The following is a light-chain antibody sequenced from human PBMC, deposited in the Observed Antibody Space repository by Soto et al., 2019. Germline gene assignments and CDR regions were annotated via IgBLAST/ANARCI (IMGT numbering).Light chain of an antibody. Sequence: EIVLTQSPATLSLSPGERATLSCRASQSVKNYLAWYQQKPGQAPSLLIYDASNRATGIPARFSGSGSGTDFTLPISSLEPEDSAVYYCQQRSNWPPVTFGGGTKVEIK. CDR1: QSVKNY. V-gene: IGKV3-11*01. CDR3: QQRSNWPPVT. J-gene: IGKJ4*01. CDR2: DAS.